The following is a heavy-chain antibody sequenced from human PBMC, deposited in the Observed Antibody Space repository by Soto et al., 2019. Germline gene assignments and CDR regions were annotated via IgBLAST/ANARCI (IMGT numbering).Heavy chain of an antibody. CDR1: GGSISSSSYY. V-gene: IGHV4-39*01. D-gene: IGHD2-2*01. CDR2: IYYSGST. CDR3: ARHATLVVPADNYGMDV. J-gene: IGHJ6*02. Sequence: QLQLQESGPGLVKPSETLSLTCTVSGGSISSSSYYWGWIRQPPGKGLEWIGSIYYSGSTYYNPSLKRRVTISVATSTNQFSLTLSSVTAADTAVYYCARHATLVVPADNYGMDVWGQGTTVTVSS.